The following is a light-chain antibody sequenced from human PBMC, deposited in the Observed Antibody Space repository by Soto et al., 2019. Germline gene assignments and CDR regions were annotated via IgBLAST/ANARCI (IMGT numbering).Light chain of an antibody. Sequence: EVVLTQSPGTLSLSPGERATLSCRASQSLSSSFLAWYQQAPGQAPRLLIYGASSRATGIPDRLSGSGSGTDFTLTISRLEPEDFAVYYCQQFNYSPWTFGQGTKVDIK. CDR1: QSLSSSF. CDR3: QQFNYSPWT. J-gene: IGKJ1*01. CDR2: GAS. V-gene: IGKV3-20*01.